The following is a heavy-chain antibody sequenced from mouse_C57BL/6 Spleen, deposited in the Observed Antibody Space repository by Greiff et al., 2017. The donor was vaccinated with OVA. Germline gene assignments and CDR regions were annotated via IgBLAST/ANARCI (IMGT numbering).Heavy chain of an antibody. CDR2: IRNKANNHAT. J-gene: IGHJ3*01. CDR3: TRPDDDYDAWIAY. V-gene: IGHV6-6*01. CDR1: GFTFSDAW. D-gene: IGHD2-4*01. Sequence: EVKLEESGGGLVQPGGSMKLSCAASGFTFSDAWMDWVRQSPEKGLEWVSEIRNKANNHATYYAESVKGRFTISRDDSKSSVYLQMNSLRSEDTGIYYGTRPDDDYDAWIAYWGQGTLVTVSA.